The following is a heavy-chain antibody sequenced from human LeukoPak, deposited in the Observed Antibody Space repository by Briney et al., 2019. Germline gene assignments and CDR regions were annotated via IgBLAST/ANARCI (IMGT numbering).Heavy chain of an antibody. J-gene: IGHJ4*02. V-gene: IGHV3-74*01. Sequence: GGSLRLSCAASGFTFSTYWMHWVRHPPGKGLVWVSHINTDGSTTTYADSVRGRFTISRDNAKNTLYLQMNSLRAEDTAVYYCARGRGAYWGQGTLVTVSS. CDR2: INTDGSTT. D-gene: IGHD4/OR15-4a*01. CDR1: GFTFSTYW. CDR3: ARGRGAY.